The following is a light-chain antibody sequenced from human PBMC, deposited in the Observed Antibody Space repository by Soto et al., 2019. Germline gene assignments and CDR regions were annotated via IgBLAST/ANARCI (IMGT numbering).Light chain of an antibody. Sequence: QSALTQPASVSGSPGQSITISCTGTSSDLAIYNYVSWYQQQPGKAPKLMIYQVTNRPSGDSICFSCSRSGNTASLTISGLQAEDEADDYCSSCTYSSNYVFGAGTNATVL. V-gene: IGLV2-14*01. CDR3: SSCTYSSNYV. CDR2: QVT. J-gene: IGLJ1*01. CDR1: SSDLAIYNY.